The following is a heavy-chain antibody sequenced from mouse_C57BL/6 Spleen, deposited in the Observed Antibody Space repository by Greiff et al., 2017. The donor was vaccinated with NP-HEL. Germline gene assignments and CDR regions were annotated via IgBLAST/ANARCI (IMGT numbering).Heavy chain of an antibody. CDR2: RRWDGEVI. Sequence: EVMLVESGEGLVKPGGSLKLSCAASGFTFSSYAMSWVRQTPEKRLEWAAYRRWDGEVIYYADTVKGRFTISRDNARNTLYLQMSSLKSEDTAMYYCTREKYYGSSPYWYFDVWGTGTTVTVSS. J-gene: IGHJ1*03. CDR3: TREKYYGSSPYWYFDV. V-gene: IGHV5-9-1*02. D-gene: IGHD1-1*01. CDR1: GFTFSSYA.